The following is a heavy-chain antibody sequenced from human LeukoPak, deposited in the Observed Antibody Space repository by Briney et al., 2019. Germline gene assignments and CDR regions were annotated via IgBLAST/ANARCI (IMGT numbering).Heavy chain of an antibody. Sequence: ASVKVSCKASGYRFTTYGISWVRQAPGQGLEWIAWINVYSGSTEYKADLQGRLTVATETSTTTAYMELRSLRSDDTAVYYCVLGECSSTSCYPRRDYWGHGTLVTVSS. CDR1: GYRFTTYG. V-gene: IGHV1-18*01. J-gene: IGHJ4*01. CDR3: VLGECSSTSCYPRRDY. D-gene: IGHD2-2*01. CDR2: INVYSGST.